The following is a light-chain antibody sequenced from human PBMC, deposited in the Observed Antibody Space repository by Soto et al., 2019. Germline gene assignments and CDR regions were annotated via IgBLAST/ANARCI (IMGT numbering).Light chain of an antibody. Sequence: DIQMTQSPSAMSASVGDRVTISCRASHNINYYLAWFQQKPGKVPKRLIYSASSLQSGVPSRFSGSGSGTDFTLTITGLQPEDTAIYYCLQHNSYPLTFGGGTKVEIK. CDR3: LQHNSYPLT. V-gene: IGKV1-17*03. J-gene: IGKJ4*01. CDR1: HNINYY. CDR2: SAS.